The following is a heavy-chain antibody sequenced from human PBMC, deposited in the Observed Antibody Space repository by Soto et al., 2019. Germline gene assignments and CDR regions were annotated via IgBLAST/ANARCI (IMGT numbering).Heavy chain of an antibody. CDR1: RYSFKRYC. V-gene: IGHV5-10-1*01. D-gene: IGHD3-22*01. CDR3: ARSTYYYDSSPFDY. J-gene: IGHJ4*02. Sequence: GEFLKFLCMVSRYSFKRYCISWVRQMPGKGLEWMGRIDPSDSYTNYSPSFQGHVTISADKSISTAYLQWSSLKASDTAMYYCARSTYYYDSSPFDYWGQGTLVTAPQ. CDR2: IDPSDSYT.